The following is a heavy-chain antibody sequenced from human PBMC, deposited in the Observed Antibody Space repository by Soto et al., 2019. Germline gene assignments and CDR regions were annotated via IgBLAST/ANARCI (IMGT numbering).Heavy chain of an antibody. CDR1: GFTFDDNA. CDR2: INWKSDI. J-gene: IGHJ4*02. CDR3: AVSSPDIVVLPSSIYFTS. D-gene: IGHD2-15*01. V-gene: IGHV3-9*01. Sequence: SLRLSCAVSGFTFDDNAMHWVRQAPEKGLEWVSGINWKSDIGYADSVKGRFTISRDNAENSLYLQMDSLRPDDTALYFCAVSSPDIVVLPSSIYFTSWGPGTQVTVSS.